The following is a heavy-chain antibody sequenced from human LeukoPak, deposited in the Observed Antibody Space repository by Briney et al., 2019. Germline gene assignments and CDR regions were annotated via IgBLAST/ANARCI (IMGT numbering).Heavy chain of an antibody. CDR2: ISSSSSFI. CDR3: ARDGHTGFDY. J-gene: IGHJ4*02. D-gene: IGHD5-18*01. CDR1: GFTFSSYA. Sequence: GGSLRLSCAASGFTFSSYAMSWVRQAPGKGLEWVSSISSSSSFIYYADSLKGRFTISRDNAKNSLYLQMNSLRAEDTAVYYCARDGHTGFDYWGQGTLVTVSS. V-gene: IGHV3-21*01.